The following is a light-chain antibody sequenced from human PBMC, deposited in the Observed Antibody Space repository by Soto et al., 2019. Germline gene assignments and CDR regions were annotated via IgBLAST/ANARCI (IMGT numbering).Light chain of an antibody. CDR1: QSVLYSPNNKSY. CDR2: WAS. J-gene: IGKJ5*01. Sequence: DIVMTQSPDSLAVSPGERATINCKSSQSVLYSPNNKSYLAWYQQKPGQPPKLLIYWASTRESGVPDRFGGSGSGTDFTLTITSLQAEDVAVYYCQQYYSIPITFGQGTRLEIK. CDR3: QQYYSIPIT. V-gene: IGKV4-1*01.